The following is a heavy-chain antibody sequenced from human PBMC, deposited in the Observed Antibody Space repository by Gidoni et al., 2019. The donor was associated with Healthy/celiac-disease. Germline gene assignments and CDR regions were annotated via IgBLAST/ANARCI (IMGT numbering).Heavy chain of an antibody. J-gene: IGHJ5*02. CDR1: GGSISSYY. V-gene: IGHV4-59*01. D-gene: IGHD6-6*01. CDR3: ARGKSSSSPLSWFDP. CDR2: IYYSGST. Sequence: QVQLQESGPGLVKPSETLSLTCTVSGGSISSYYWSWIRQPPGKGLEWIGYIYYSGSTNYNPSLKSRVTISVDTSKNQFSLKLSSVTAADTAVYYCARGKSSSSPLSWFDPWGQGTLVTVSS.